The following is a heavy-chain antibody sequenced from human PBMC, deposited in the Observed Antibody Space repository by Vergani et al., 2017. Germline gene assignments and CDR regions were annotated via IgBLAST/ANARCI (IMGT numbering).Heavy chain of an antibody. J-gene: IGHJ6*02. Sequence: QVQLQESGPGLVKPSQTLSLTCAVSGYSISSSNWWGWIRQPPGKGLEWIGYIYYSGSIYYNPSLKSRVTMSVDTSKNQFSLKLSSVTAVDTAVYYCHGVGIAAAGTTSRYYGMDVWGQGTTVTVSS. CDR2: IYYSGSI. V-gene: IGHV4-28*02. CDR3: HGVGIAAAGTTSRYYGMDV. D-gene: IGHD6-13*01. CDR1: GYSISSSNW.